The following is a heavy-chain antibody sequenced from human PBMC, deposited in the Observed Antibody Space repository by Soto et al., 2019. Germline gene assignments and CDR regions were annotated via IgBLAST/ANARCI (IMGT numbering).Heavy chain of an antibody. CDR2: IIPLFGTA. CDR3: ATEWGDNPASPLDV. D-gene: IGHD1-1*01. Sequence: SVKVSCKASGVTFSSETLGWVRQAPGQGLEWVGGIIPLFGTASYAQKSQGRVTITADESTSTVYTGLSSLRSDDTAVHFCATEWGDNPASPLDVWGQGTLVTVSS. CDR1: GVTFSSET. J-gene: IGHJ4*02. V-gene: IGHV1-69*13.